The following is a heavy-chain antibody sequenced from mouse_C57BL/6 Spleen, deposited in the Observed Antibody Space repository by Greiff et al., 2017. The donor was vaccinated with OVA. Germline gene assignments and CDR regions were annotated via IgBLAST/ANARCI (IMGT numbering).Heavy chain of an antibody. CDR3: TRDYTYAMDY. D-gene: IGHD2-12*01. V-gene: IGHV1-15*01. J-gene: IGHJ4*01. Sequence: VQLQQSGAELVRPGASVTLSCKASGYTFTDYEMHWVKQTPVHGLEWIGAIDPETGGTAYNQKFKGKAILTADKSSSTAYMELRSLTSEDSAVYYCTRDYTYAMDYWGQGTSVTVSS. CDR1: GYTFTDYE. CDR2: IDPETGGT.